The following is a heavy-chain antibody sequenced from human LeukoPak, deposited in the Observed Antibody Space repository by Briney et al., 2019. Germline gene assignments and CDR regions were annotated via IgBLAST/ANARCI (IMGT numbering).Heavy chain of an antibody. Sequence: SETLSLTCTVSGGSISSYYWSWIRQPPGKGLEWIGNIYYSGSTNYNPSLKSRVTISVDTSKNQFSRKLSSVTAADTAVYYCARGYDFWSVWGQGTLVTVSS. CDR1: GGSISSYY. V-gene: IGHV4-59*01. J-gene: IGHJ4*02. CDR2: IYYSGST. D-gene: IGHD3-3*01. CDR3: ARGYDFWSV.